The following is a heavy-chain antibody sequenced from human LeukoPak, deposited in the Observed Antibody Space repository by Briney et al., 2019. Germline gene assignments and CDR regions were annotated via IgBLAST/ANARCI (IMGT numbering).Heavy chain of an antibody. CDR3: ATVGYCSGGSCYSTSAWFDP. CDR1: GYTLTELS. CDR2: FDPEDGET. J-gene: IGHJ5*02. Sequence: ASVKVSRKVSGYTLTELSMHWVRQAPGKGLEWMGGFDPEDGETIYAQKFQGRVTMTEDTSTDTAYMELSSLRSEDTAVYYCATVGYCSGGSCYSTSAWFDPWGQGTLVTVSS. V-gene: IGHV1-24*01. D-gene: IGHD2-15*01.